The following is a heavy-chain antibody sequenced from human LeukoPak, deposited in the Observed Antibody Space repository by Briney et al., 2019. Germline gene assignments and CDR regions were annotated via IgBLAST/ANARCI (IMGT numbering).Heavy chain of an antibody. D-gene: IGHD1-14*01. Sequence: SETLSLTCTVSGYSISSGYYWGWIRQSPGKGLEWIGNIHHSGNIYYNVSLKSRVTISVDTSKNQFSLKLSSVTAADTAVYYCARERSGNHRINWFDPWGQGTLVTVSS. CDR3: ARERSGNHRINWFDP. J-gene: IGHJ5*02. CDR2: IHHSGNI. V-gene: IGHV4-38-2*02. CDR1: GYSISSGYY.